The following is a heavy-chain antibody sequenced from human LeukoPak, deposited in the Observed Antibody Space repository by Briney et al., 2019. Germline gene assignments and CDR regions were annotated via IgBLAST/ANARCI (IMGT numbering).Heavy chain of an antibody. V-gene: IGHV3-23*01. D-gene: IGHD5-12*01. J-gene: IGHJ5*02. CDR3: ASGGGYPFNWFDP. CDR2: ISGSGGST. Sequence: TGGSLRLSCAASGFTFSNHAMSWVRQAPGKGLEWVSAISGSGGSTYYADSVKGRFTISRDNSKNTLYLQMNSLRAEDTAVYYCASGGGYPFNWFDPWGQGTLVTVSS. CDR1: GFTFSNHA.